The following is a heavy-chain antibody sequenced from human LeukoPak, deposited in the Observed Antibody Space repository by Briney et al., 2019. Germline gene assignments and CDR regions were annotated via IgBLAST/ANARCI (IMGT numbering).Heavy chain of an antibody. CDR3: ARMSSDSDNYYDYYMDV. CDR1: GGSISSYY. CDR2: IYYSGST. J-gene: IGHJ6*03. V-gene: IGHV4-59*01. Sequence: SETLSLTCTVSGGSISSYYWSWIRQPPGKGLEWIGYIYYSGSTNYNPSLKSRVTISVDTSKNQFSLELSSVTAADTAVYYCARMSSDSDNYYDYYMDVWGKGTTVTVSS.